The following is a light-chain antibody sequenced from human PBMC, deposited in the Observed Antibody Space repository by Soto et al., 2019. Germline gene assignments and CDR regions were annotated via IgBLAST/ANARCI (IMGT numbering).Light chain of an antibody. J-gene: IGKJ1*01. Sequence: IMLTQSPGTLSLSQGERATLSCRASQSVSSSYLAWYQQKPGQAPRLLIHGASSRATGIPDRFSGSGSGTDFTLTISRLEPEDFAVYYCQQYGSSPETFGQGTNVDIK. CDR1: QSVSSSY. CDR3: QQYGSSPET. CDR2: GAS. V-gene: IGKV3-20*01.